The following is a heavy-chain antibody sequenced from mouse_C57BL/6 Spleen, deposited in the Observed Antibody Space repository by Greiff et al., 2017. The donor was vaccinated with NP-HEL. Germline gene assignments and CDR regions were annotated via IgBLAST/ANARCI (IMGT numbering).Heavy chain of an antibody. V-gene: IGHV1-22*01. D-gene: IGHD1-1*01. CDR3: ARVRSTTVVATDWYFDV. Sequence: EVQLQQSGPELVKPGASVKMSCKASGYTFTDYHMHWVKQSHGKSLEWIGYINPNNGGTSYNQKFKGKATLTVNNSSSTAYMELRSLTSEDSAVYYCARVRSTTVVATDWYFDVWGTGTTVTVSS. CDR2: INPNNGGT. J-gene: IGHJ1*03. CDR1: GYTFTDYH.